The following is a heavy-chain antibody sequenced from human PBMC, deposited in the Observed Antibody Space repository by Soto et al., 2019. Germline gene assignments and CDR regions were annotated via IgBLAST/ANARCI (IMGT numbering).Heavy chain of an antibody. CDR1: GYTFTSYD. CDR3: ARVRYSGYDYPDYYYGMDV. D-gene: IGHD5-12*01. J-gene: IGHJ6*02. Sequence: ASVKVSCKASGYTFTSYDINWVRQATGQGLEWMGWMNPNSGNTGYAQKFQGRVTMTRNTSISTAYMELSSLRSEDTAMYYCARVRYSGYDYPDYYYGMDVWGQGTTVTVSS. CDR2: MNPNSGNT. V-gene: IGHV1-8*01.